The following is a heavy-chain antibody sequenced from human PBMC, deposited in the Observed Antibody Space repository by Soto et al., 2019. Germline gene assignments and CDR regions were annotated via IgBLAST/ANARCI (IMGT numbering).Heavy chain of an antibody. CDR2: IIHRGTT. J-gene: IGHJ4*02. CDR1: GDSISNSY. V-gene: IGHV4-59*01. D-gene: IGHD3-3*01. CDR3: AREWRGFGYIDY. Sequence: QVQLQESGPGLVQPSETLSLTCTVSGDSISNSYWSWIRQPPGKRLEWIGYIIHRGTTNYNPSLKSRVTMSLDTSKNQVSLRLTSVTAADTAVYFCAREWRGFGYIDYWGQGTLVTVSS.